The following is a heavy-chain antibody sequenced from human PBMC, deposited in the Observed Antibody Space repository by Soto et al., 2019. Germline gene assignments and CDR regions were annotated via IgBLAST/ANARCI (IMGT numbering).Heavy chain of an antibody. V-gene: IGHV3-7*01. Sequence: RRLSCAASGFTLSSDVMSWVRQAPGKGLEWVANIKQDGSEKYYADSVKGRFTISRDNAKNSLYLQMNSLRAEDTAVYYCARDLVVSSFNYCGQGTMVTVSS. CDR1: GFTLSSDV. J-gene: IGHJ4*02. CDR2: IKQDGSEK. D-gene: IGHD3-22*01. CDR3: ARDLVVSSFNY.